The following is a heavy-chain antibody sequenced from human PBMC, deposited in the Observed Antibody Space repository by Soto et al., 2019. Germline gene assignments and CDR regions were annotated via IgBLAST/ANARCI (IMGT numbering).Heavy chain of an antibody. D-gene: IGHD3-3*01. CDR3: ARAGPITIFAGGMDV. CDR1: GFTFSSYE. J-gene: IGHJ6*02. V-gene: IGHV3-48*03. Sequence: PGGSLRLSCAASGFTFSSYEMNWVRQAPGKGLEWVSYISSSGSTIYYADSVKGRFTISRDNAKNSLYLQMNSLRAEDTAVYYCARAGPITIFAGGMDVWGQGTTVTVSS. CDR2: ISSSGSTI.